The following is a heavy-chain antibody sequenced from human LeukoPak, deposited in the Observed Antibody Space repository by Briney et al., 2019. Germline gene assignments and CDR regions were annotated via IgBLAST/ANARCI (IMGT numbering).Heavy chain of an antibody. Sequence: GGSLRLSCAAPGFTFSSYSMNWVRQAPGKGLEWVSYISSSSSTIYYADSVKGRFTISRDNAKNSLYLQMNSLRDEDTAVYYCARGARSGPALDAFDIWGQGTMVTVSS. J-gene: IGHJ3*02. CDR2: ISSSSSTI. V-gene: IGHV3-48*02. CDR3: ARGARSGPALDAFDI. D-gene: IGHD3-3*01. CDR1: GFTFSSYS.